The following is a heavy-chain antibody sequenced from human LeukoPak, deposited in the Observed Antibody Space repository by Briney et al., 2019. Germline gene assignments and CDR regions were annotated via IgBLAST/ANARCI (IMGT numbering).Heavy chain of an antibody. V-gene: IGHV1-2*02. CDR2: INPNSGGT. D-gene: IGHD3-22*01. CDR1: GYTFTGYY. Sequence: ASVKVSCEASGYTFTGYYMHWVRQAPGQGLEWMGWINPNSGGTNYAQKFQGRVTMTRDTSISTAYMELSSLRSEDTAVYYCARAAYYYDSSGYSTQKYYFDYWGQGTLVTVSS. J-gene: IGHJ4*02. CDR3: ARAAYYYDSSGYSTQKYYFDY.